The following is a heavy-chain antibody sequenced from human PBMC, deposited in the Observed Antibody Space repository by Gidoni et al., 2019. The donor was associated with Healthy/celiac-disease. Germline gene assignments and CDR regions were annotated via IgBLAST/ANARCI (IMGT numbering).Heavy chain of an antibody. CDR3: ARDSGGLDWYFDL. J-gene: IGHJ2*01. CDR2: ISSSSSNI. V-gene: IGHV3-48*02. D-gene: IGHD3-10*01. Sequence: EVQLVESGGGLVQPGGSLRLSCAASGFTFSSYSMNWVRQAPGKGLEWVSNISSSSSNIDYADSVKGRFTMSRDDAKNSLYLQMNSLRDEDTAVYYCARDSGGLDWYFDLWGRGTLVTVSS. CDR1: GFTFSSYS.